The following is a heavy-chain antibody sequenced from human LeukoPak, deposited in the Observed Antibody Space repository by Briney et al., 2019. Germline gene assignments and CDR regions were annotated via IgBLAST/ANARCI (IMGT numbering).Heavy chain of an antibody. D-gene: IGHD6-13*01. V-gene: IGHV1-18*01. CDR1: GYTFTSYG. J-gene: IGHJ4*02. Sequence: ASVKVSCKASGYTFTSYGISWVRQAPGQGLELMGWISAYNGNTNYAQKLRGRVTMTTDTSTSTAYMELRSLRSDDTAVYYCARRDGSIAAAAPPSPNDYWGQGTLVTVSS. CDR3: ARRDGSIAAAAPPSPNDY. CDR2: ISAYNGNT.